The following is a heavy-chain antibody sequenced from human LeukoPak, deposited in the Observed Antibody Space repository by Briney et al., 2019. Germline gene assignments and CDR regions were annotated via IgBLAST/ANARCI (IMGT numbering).Heavy chain of an antibody. CDR3: ARLPGYCTGGSCYFDY. D-gene: IGHD2-15*01. V-gene: IGHV5-51*01. J-gene: IGHJ4*02. CDR1: GSSFTNYW. CDR2: IYPSDSDT. Sequence: GESRQISCQGSGSSFTNYWIGWVRQLPGKGLEWMGIIYPSDSDTRYSPSFPGQVTLSADKSISTTYLQWSSMKASDTAMYYCARLPGYCTGGSCYFDYWGQGTLVTVSS.